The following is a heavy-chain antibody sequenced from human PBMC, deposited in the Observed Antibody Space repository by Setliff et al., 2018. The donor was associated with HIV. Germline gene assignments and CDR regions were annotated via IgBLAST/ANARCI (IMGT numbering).Heavy chain of an antibody. D-gene: IGHD1-1*01. J-gene: IGHJ6*03. CDR1: GGTFSSYA. Sequence: ASVKVSCKASGGTFSSYAISWVRQAPGQGLEWMGIINPAGNPTSYAQKFQGRLTMTRDTSTNTVYMELSSLRSEDTAVYYCAKTYNWNDVHYYYMDVWGKGTTVTVSS. CDR2: INPAGNPT. V-gene: IGHV1-46*01. CDR3: AKTYNWNDVHYYYMDV.